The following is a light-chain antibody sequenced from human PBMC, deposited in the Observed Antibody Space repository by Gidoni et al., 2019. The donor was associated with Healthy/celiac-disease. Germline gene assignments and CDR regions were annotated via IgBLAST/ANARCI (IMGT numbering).Light chain of an antibody. CDR1: QSISSY. J-gene: IGKJ3*01. CDR3: QQSYSTPRT. Sequence: DIQMIQSPSSLSASVGDRVTITCRASQSISSYLNWYQQKPGKAPKLLIYAASSLQSVVPSRFSGSGSGTDFTLTISSLQPEDFATYYCQQSYSTPRTFGPGTKVDIK. CDR2: AAS. V-gene: IGKV1-39*01.